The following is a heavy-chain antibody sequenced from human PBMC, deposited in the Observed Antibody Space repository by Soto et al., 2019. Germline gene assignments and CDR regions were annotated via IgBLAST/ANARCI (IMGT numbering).Heavy chain of an antibody. D-gene: IGHD2-2*01. V-gene: IGHV4-59*01. J-gene: IGHJ6*02. CDR1: GGSISSYY. Sequence: SETLSLTCTVSGGSISSYYWSWIRQPPGKGLEWIGYIYYSGSTNYNPSLKSRVTISVDTSKNQFSLKLSSVTAADTAVYYCARGGYCSSTSCLESYYYYGMDVWGQGTTVTVSS. CDR3: ARGGYCSSTSCLESYYYYGMDV. CDR2: IYYSGST.